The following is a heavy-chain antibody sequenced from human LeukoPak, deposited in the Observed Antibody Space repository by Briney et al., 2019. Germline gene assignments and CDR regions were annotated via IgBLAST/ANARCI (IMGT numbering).Heavy chain of an antibody. Sequence: SETLSLTCTVSGGSISSYYWSWIRQPPGKGLEWIGYIYYSGSTNYNPSLKSRITISVDTSKNQFSLKLSSVTAADTAVYYCARGGVNYYDSSGSPARRRYIKFYFDYWGQGTLVTVSS. CDR2: IYYSGST. J-gene: IGHJ4*02. V-gene: IGHV4-59*12. CDR3: ARGGVNYYDSSGSPARRRYIKFYFDY. D-gene: IGHD3-22*01. CDR1: GGSISSYY.